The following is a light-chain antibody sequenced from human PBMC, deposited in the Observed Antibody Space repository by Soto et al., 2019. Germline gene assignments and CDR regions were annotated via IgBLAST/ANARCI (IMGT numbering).Light chain of an antibody. CDR3: CSYTSLSTVV. Sequence: QSVLTQPASVSGSPGQSITISCTGTSSDVGGYNHVSWYQHSPGKAPKLILFAVSDRPSGVSHRLPGSKSGNTASLTISGLQAEDEADYYCCSYTSLSTVVFGGGTQLTVL. V-gene: IGLV2-14*01. J-gene: IGLJ2*01. CDR1: SSDVGGYNH. CDR2: AVS.